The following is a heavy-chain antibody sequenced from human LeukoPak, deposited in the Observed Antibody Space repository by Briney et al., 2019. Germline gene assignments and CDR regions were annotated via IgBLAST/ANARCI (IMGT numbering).Heavy chain of an antibody. D-gene: IGHD3-10*01. V-gene: IGHV3-30*04. CDR1: GFTFSSHP. Sequence: GGSLRLSCAASGFTFSSHPMHWVRQTPGKGLEWVAVISFDGSHKYYADSVTGRFTISRDNSKNTLYLQMDSLRTDDTAMYYCARDFGITWAQYYFDYWGQGTLVTVSS. CDR3: ARDFGITWAQYYFDY. J-gene: IGHJ4*02. CDR2: ISFDGSHK.